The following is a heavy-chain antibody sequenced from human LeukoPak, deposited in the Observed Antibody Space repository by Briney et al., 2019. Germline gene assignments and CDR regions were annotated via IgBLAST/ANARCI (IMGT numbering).Heavy chain of an antibody. Sequence: GGSLRLSYAASGFTFSSYSMNWVRQAPGKGLEWVSSISSSSSYIYYADSVKGRFTISRDNAKNSLYLQMNSLRAEDTAVYYCARDGGGNYYYYYMDVWGKGTTVTVSS. V-gene: IGHV3-21*01. CDR3: ARDGGGNYYYYYMDV. CDR2: ISSSSSYI. D-gene: IGHD3-16*01. J-gene: IGHJ6*03. CDR1: GFTFSSYS.